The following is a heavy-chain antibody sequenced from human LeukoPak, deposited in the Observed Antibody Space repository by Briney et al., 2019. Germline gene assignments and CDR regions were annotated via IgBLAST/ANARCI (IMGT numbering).Heavy chain of an antibody. Sequence: GGSLRLSCAASGFSFDDYAMHWVRQAPGKGLEWASLISGDGGSTYYADSVKGRFTISRDNSKNSLYLQMNGLRTEDTALYYCAKDMRQWLAFNYWGQGTLVTVSS. CDR3: AKDMRQWLAFNY. J-gene: IGHJ4*02. CDR1: GFSFDDYA. V-gene: IGHV3-43*02. CDR2: ISGDGGST. D-gene: IGHD6-19*01.